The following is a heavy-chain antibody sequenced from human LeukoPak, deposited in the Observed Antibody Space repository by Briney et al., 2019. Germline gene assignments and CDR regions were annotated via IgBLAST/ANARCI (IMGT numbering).Heavy chain of an antibody. V-gene: IGHV4-39*01. Sequence: SDTLSLTCTVSGGSISSSSYYWGWIRQPPGKGLEWIGSIYYSGSTYYNPSLKTRVTISVDTSKNQFSLKLSPVTAADTAVYYCARLGSSGYYGNWFDPWGQGPLVPVSS. CDR3: ARLGSSGYYGNWFDP. J-gene: IGHJ5*02. CDR1: GGSISSSSYY. D-gene: IGHD3-22*01. CDR2: IYYSGST.